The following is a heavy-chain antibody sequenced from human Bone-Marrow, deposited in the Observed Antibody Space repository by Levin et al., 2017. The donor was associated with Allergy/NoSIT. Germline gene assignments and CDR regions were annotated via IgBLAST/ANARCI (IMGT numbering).Heavy chain of an antibody. CDR2: ISSSGVIT. Sequence: AGESLKISCKVSGFNFNTSSMTWVRQAPGKGLEWVSAISSSGVITYYVDSVKGRFTISRDNSNNTLYLQMDSLRAEDTAIYYCAKGGRGSWLDPWGQGTLVTVSS. V-gene: IGHV3-23*05. D-gene: IGHD1-26*01. CDR1: GFNFNTSS. CDR3: AKGGRGSWLDP. J-gene: IGHJ5*02.